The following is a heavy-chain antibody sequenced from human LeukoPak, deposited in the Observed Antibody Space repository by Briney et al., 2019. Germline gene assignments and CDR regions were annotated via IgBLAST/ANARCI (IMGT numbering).Heavy chain of an antibody. J-gene: IGHJ6*03. D-gene: IGHD6-25*01. CDR1: GFTFSSYT. CDR2: IATSSSTI. Sequence: GGSLRLSCAASGFTFSSYTINWVRQAPGKGLEWVSNIATSSSTIYYADSVKGRFTISRDNAKNSLYLQMNSLRADDTAVYYCARFAAGGSYYYMDVWGKGTTVTVSS. CDR3: ARFAAGGSYYYMDV. V-gene: IGHV3-48*01.